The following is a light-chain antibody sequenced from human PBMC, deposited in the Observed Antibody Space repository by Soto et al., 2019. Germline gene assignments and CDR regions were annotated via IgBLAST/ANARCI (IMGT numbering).Light chain of an antibody. CDR2: SNN. Sequence: QSVLIQPPSASGTPGQRVTISCSGGNSNIGSNTVNWYQQVPGTAPNVLIYSNNQRPSGVPDRFSGSKSATSVSLAISGRQSEDEADYYCASWDDSLNTLVFGGGTKLTVL. CDR1: NSNIGSNT. J-gene: IGLJ2*01. V-gene: IGLV1-44*01. CDR3: ASWDDSLNTLV.